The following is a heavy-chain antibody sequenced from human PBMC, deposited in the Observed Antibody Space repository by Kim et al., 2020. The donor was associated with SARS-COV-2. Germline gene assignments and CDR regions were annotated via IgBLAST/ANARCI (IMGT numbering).Heavy chain of an antibody. CDR1: GGSISSYY. V-gene: IGHV4-59*01. CDR3: ATSVGATSFEYFDY. CDR2: IYYSGST. D-gene: IGHD1-26*01. J-gene: IGHJ4*02. Sequence: SETLSLTCTVSGGSISSYYWSWIRQPPGKGLEWIGYIYYSGSTNYNPSLKSRVTISVDTSKNQFSLKLSSVTAADTAVYYCATSVGATSFEYFDYWGQGTLVTVSS.